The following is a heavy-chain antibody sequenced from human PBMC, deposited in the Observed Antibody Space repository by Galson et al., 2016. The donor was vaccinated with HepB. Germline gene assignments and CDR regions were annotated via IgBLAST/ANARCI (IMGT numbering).Heavy chain of an antibody. CDR2: ISGGSGSGSI. Sequence: SLRLSCAVSGFTFSNYAMTWVRQAPGKGLEWVSVISGGSGSGSIYYTDSVKGRFTISGDRSKNTLYLQMDSPRAEDTAIYYCAKAGSGYSENYFDYWGQGTLVTVSS. V-gene: IGHV3-23*01. CDR3: AKAGSGYSENYFDY. CDR1: GFTFSNYA. J-gene: IGHJ4*02. D-gene: IGHD5-12*01.